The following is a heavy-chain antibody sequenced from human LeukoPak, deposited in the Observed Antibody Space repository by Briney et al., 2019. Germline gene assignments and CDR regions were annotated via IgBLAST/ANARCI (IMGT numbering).Heavy chain of an antibody. Sequence: PGGSLRLSCAASGFTFSDYYMSWIRQAPGKGLECVSYISSSGSTIYYADSVKGRFTISRDNAKNSLYLQMNSLRAEDTAVYYCARDFSSGPWGFGDYYFDYWGQGTLVTVSS. CDR2: ISSSGSTI. D-gene: IGHD3-10*01. CDR3: ARDFSSGPWGFGDYYFDY. CDR1: GFTFSDYY. V-gene: IGHV3-11*04. J-gene: IGHJ4*02.